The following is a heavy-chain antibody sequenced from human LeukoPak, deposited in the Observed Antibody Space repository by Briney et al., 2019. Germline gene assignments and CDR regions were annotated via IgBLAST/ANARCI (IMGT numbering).Heavy chain of an antibody. CDR1: GFSFSSYA. D-gene: IGHD2-15*01. CDR2: MSSSDDGR. Sequence: GGSLRLSCATSGFSFSSYAMSWVRQAPGKGLEWVSAMSSSDDGRYYAASVRGRFTISRDTSRSTLYLQMNSLRAEDAAVYYCAKAPVTSCRGAFCYPFDYWGQGALVTVSS. CDR3: AKAPVTSCRGAFCYPFDY. V-gene: IGHV3-23*01. J-gene: IGHJ4*02.